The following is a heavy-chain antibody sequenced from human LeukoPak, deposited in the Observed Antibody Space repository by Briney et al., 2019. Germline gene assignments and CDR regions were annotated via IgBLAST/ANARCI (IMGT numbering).Heavy chain of an antibody. CDR1: GFSFSSYA. D-gene: IGHD2-15*01. CDR2: MSSSDDGR. Sequence: GGSLRLSCATSGFSFSSYAMSWVRQAPGKGLEWVSAMSSSDDGRYYAASVRGRFTISRDTSRSTLYLQMNSLRAEDAAVYYCAKAPVTSCRGAFCYPFDYWGQGALVTVSS. CDR3: AKAPVTSCRGAFCYPFDY. V-gene: IGHV3-23*01. J-gene: IGHJ4*02.